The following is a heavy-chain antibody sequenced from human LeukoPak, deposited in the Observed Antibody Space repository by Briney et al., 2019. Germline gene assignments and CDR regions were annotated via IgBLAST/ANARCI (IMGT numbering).Heavy chain of an antibody. V-gene: IGHV3-48*03. CDR3: ARERGLQLFYYGMDV. J-gene: IGHJ6*02. CDR2: ISSSGTTV. CDR1: GFTFSDYA. D-gene: IGHD5-18*01. Sequence: PGGSLRLSCAASGFTFSDYAMDWVRQAPGKGLEWVSFISSSGTTVYYADSVKGRFTISRDNAKNSLYLQMNSLRAEDTAVYYCARERGLQLFYYGMDVWGQGTTVTVSS.